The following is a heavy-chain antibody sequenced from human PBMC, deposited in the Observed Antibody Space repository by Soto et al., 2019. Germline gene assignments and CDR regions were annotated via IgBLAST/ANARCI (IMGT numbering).Heavy chain of an antibody. CDR3: AREVRGPNYHYYGMDV. J-gene: IGHJ6*02. CDR2: IDPSDSYT. D-gene: IGHD3-10*01. Sequence: GESLKISCKGSGYSFTSYWISWVRQMPGKGLEWMGRIDPSDSYTNYSPSFQGHVTISADKSISTAYLQWSSLKASDTAMYYCAREVRGPNYHYYGMDVWGQGTTVTVSS. V-gene: IGHV5-10-1*01. CDR1: GYSFTSYW.